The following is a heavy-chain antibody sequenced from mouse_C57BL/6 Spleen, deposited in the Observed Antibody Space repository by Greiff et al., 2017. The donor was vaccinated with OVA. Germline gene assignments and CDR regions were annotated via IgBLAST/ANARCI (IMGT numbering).Heavy chain of an antibody. CDR1: GFTFSSYA. CDR3: ARDNGNSFDY. V-gene: IGHV5-4*01. CDR2: ISDGGSYT. J-gene: IGHJ2*01. D-gene: IGHD2-1*01. Sequence: EVQLQQSGGGLVKPGGSLKLSCAASGFTFSSYAMSWVRQTPEKRLEWVATISDGGSYTYYPDNVKGRFTISRDNAKNNLYLQMSHLKSEDTAMYYCARDNGNSFDYWGQGTTLTVSS.